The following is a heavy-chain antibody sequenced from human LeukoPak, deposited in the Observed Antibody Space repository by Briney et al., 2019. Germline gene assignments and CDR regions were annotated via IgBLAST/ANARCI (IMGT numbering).Heavy chain of an antibody. D-gene: IGHD3-22*01. V-gene: IGHV4-39*07. CDR1: GGSISSSSYY. CDR3: ARDYYDSSGIDY. Sequence: SETLSLTCTVSGGSISSSSYYWGWIRQPPGKGLEWIGSIYYSGSTNYNPSLKSRVTISVDTSKNQFSLKLSSVTAADTAVYYCARDYYDSSGIDYWGQGTLVTVSS. J-gene: IGHJ4*02. CDR2: IYYSGST.